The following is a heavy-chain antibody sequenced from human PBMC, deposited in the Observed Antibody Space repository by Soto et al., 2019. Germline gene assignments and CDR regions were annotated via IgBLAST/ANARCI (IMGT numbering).Heavy chain of an antibody. D-gene: IGHD2-15*01. CDR2: MSYDGSNK. J-gene: IGHJ4*02. CDR3: AKDRGYCSGGSCSYFDY. Sequence: GGSLRLSCAASGFTFSSYGMHWVRQAPGKGLEWVAVMSYDGSNKYYADSVKGRFTISRDNSKNTLYLQMNSLRAEDTAVYYCAKDRGYCSGGSCSYFDYWGQGTLVTVSS. V-gene: IGHV3-30*18. CDR1: GFTFSSYG.